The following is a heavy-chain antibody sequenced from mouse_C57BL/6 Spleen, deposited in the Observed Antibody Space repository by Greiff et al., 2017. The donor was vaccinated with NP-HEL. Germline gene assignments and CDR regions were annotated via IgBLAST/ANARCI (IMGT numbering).Heavy chain of an antibody. V-gene: IGHV1-15*01. CDR2: IDPATGGT. CDR1: GYTFTDYE. CDR3: TRRSAGYYYAMDY. Sequence: QVQLKESGAELVRPGASVTLSCKASGYTFTDYEMHWVKQTPVHGLEWIGAIDPATGGTAYNQKFKGKAILTADKSSSTAYMELRSLTSEDSAVDYCTRRSAGYYYAMDYWGQGTSVTVSS. J-gene: IGHJ4*01.